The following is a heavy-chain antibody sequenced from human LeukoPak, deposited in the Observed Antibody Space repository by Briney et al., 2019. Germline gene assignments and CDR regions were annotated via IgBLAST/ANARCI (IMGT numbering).Heavy chain of an antibody. Sequence: ASVKVSCKASGGTFSSYAISWVRQAPGQGLEWMGGIIPIFGTANYAQKFQGRVTITTDESTSTAYMELSSLRSEDTAVYYCARERGGSSGWSSFDPWGQGTLVTVSS. CDR2: IIPIFGTA. V-gene: IGHV1-69*05. D-gene: IGHD6-19*01. CDR1: GGTFSSYA. J-gene: IGHJ5*02. CDR3: ARERGGSSGWSSFDP.